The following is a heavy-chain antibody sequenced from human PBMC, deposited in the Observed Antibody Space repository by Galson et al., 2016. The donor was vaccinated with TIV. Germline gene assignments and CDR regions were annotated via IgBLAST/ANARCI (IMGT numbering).Heavy chain of an antibody. V-gene: IGHV1-8*01. CDR2: MNPNSGKT. CDR1: GYTFTSYD. J-gene: IGHJ4*02. D-gene: IGHD3-16*01. CDR3: ARWGWLPI. Sequence: SVKVACKASGYTFTSYDINGGRQATGQGLEWMGWMNPNSGKTDYAHKFQGRVTMTRNTSISTAYMELSSLRSEDTAVYYCARWGWLPIWGQGTLVTVSS.